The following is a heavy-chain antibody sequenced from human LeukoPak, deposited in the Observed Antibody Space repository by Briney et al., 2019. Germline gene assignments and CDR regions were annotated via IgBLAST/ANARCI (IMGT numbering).Heavy chain of an antibody. D-gene: IGHD6-19*01. J-gene: IGHJ5*02. V-gene: IGHV1-69*01. CDR2: IIPIFGTA. CDR3: ARDQVAVAGTEYNWFDP. Sequence: SVKVSCKASGGTFSSYAISWVRQAPGQGLEWTGGIIPIFGTANYAQKFQGRVTITADESTSTAYMELSSLRSEDTAVYYCARDQVAVAGTEYNWFDPWGQGTLVTVSS. CDR1: GGTFSSYA.